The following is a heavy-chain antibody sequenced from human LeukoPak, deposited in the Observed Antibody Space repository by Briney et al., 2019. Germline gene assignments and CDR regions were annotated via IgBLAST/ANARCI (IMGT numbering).Heavy chain of an antibody. D-gene: IGHD6-13*01. J-gene: IGHJ4*02. CDR1: GGSISSGGYS. CDR3: ARDRPGGSSLDY. V-gene: IGHV4-30-2*01. Sequence: SQTLSLTCAVSGGSISSGGYSWSWIRQPPGKGLEWIGYIYHSGSTYYNPSLKSRVTISVDRSKNQFSLKLSSVTAADTAVYYCARDRPGGSSLDYWGQGTLVTVPS. CDR2: IYHSGST.